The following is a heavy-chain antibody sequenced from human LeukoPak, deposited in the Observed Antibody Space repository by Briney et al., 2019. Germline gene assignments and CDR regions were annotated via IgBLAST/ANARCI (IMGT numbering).Heavy chain of an antibody. J-gene: IGHJ6*03. CDR2: IYHSGST. V-gene: IGHV4-38-2*02. CDR3: ARFGDYYYMDV. CDR1: GYSISSGYY. D-gene: IGHD3-10*01. Sequence: PSETLSLSCTVSGYSISSGYYWGWIRQPPGKGLEWIGSIYHSGSTYYNPSLKSRVTISVDTSKNRFSLKLSSVTAADTAVYYCARFGDYYYMDVWGKGTTVTVSS.